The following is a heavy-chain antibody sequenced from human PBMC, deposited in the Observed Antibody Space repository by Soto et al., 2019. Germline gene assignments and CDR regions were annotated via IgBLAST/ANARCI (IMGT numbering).Heavy chain of an antibody. V-gene: IGHV1-58*01. D-gene: IGHD3-3*01. J-gene: IGHJ3*02. CDR2: IVVGSGNT. Sequence: SVKVSCKASGFTFTSSAVQWVRQGRGQRLEWIGWIVVGSGNTNYAQKFQERVTITRDMSTSTAYMVLSSLRSEDTAVYYCAADTGNYDFWSGYYAHPSAFDIWGQGTMVTVSS. CDR3: AADTGNYDFWSGYYAHPSAFDI. CDR1: GFTFTSSA.